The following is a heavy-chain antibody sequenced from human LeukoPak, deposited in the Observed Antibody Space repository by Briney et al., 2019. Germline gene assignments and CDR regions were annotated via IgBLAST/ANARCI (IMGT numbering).Heavy chain of an antibody. CDR3: ARDTPGDY. CDR1: GYTFNNYY. J-gene: IGHJ4*02. V-gene: IGHV1-18*04. CDR2: ISAYNGNT. Sequence: ASVKVSCKASGYTFNNYYMYWVRQAPGQGLEWMGWISAYNGNTNYAQKLQGRVTMTTDTSTSTAYVELRSLRSDDTAVYYCARDTPGDYWGQGTLVTVSS.